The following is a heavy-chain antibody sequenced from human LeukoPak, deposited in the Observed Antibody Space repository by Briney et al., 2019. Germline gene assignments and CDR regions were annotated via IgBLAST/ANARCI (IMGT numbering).Heavy chain of an antibody. D-gene: IGHD4-17*01. J-gene: IGHJ3*02. CDR3: AKPVRDYGADAFDI. CDR2: ISGGITST. CDR1: GFTFSSYA. V-gene: IGHV3-23*01. Sequence: GGSLRLSCAVSGFTFSSYAMSWVRQALGKGLEWVSAISGGITSTYYTDSVKGRFTISRDNSKNTLSLQMKSLRAEDTAVYYCAKPVRDYGADAFDIWGQGTMVTVSS.